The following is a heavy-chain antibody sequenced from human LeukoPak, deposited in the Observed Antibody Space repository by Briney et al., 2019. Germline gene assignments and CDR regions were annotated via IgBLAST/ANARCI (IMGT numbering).Heavy chain of an antibody. CDR1: GYAFTSYG. CDR2: ISAYNGNT. Sequence: GASVKVSCKASGYAFTSYGISWVRQAPGQGLEWMGWISAYNGNTNYAQKLQGRVTMTTDTSTSTAYMELRSLRSDDTAVYYCARESVGRNWNDEADYWGQGTLVTVSS. D-gene: IGHD1-1*01. J-gene: IGHJ4*02. CDR3: ARESVGRNWNDEADY. V-gene: IGHV1-18*01.